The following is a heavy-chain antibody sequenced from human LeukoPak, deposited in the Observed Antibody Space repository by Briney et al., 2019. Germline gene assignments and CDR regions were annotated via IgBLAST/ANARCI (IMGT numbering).Heavy chain of an antibody. Sequence: SETLSLTCTVSGGSISSSSYYWGWIRQPPGKGLEWIGSIYYTGSTYYNPSLKSRVTISVDTSKNQFTLKLSSVTAADTAVYYCARHVNYYGSGRYFDYWGQGTLVTVSS. J-gene: IGHJ4*02. D-gene: IGHD3-10*01. V-gene: IGHV4-39*01. CDR2: IYYTGST. CDR3: ARHVNYYGSGRYFDY. CDR1: GGSISSSSYY.